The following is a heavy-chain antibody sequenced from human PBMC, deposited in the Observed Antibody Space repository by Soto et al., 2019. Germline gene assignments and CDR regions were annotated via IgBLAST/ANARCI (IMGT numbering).Heavy chain of an antibody. CDR1: GFTVSSNY. J-gene: IGHJ4*02. CDR2: IYSGGST. D-gene: IGHD3-22*01. Sequence: EVQLVESGGGLIQPGGSLRLSCAASGFTVSSNYRSWVRQAPGKGLEWVSVIYSGGSTYYADSVKGRFTISRDNSKNTLYLQMNSLRAEDTAVYYCARARYYDSSGEYDYWGPGTLVTVSS. V-gene: IGHV3-53*01. CDR3: ARARYYDSSGEYDY.